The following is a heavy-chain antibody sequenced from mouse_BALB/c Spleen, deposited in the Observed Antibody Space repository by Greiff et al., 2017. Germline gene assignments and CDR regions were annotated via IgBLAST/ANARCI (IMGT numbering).Heavy chain of an antibody. CDR2: IWGGGST. CDR1: GFSLTDYG. CDR3: AKHKDYYGSSPFDV. Sequence: VQLQQSGPGLVAPSQSLSITCTVSGFSLTDYGVSWIRQPPGKGLEWLGVIWGGGSTYYNSALKSRLSISKDNSKSQVFLKMNSLQTDDTAMYYCAKHKDYYGSSPFDVWGAGTTVTVSS. J-gene: IGHJ1*01. D-gene: IGHD1-1*01. V-gene: IGHV2-6-5*01.